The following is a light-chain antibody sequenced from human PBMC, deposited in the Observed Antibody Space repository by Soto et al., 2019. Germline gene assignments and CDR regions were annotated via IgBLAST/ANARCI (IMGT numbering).Light chain of an antibody. CDR3: SSYAGSNGAVRSVV. V-gene: IGLV2-8*01. CDR1: SSDVGGYNY. J-gene: IGLJ2*01. CDR2: EVS. Sequence: QSALTQPPSASGSPGQSVTISCTGTSSDVGGYNYVSWYQQHPGKAPKLMIYEVSKRPSGVPDRFSGSKSGNTASLTVSGLQAEDEADYYCSSYAGSNGAVRSVVFGGGTKLTVL.